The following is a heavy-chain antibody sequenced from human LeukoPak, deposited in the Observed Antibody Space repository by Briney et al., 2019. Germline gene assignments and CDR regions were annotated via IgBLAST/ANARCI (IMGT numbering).Heavy chain of an antibody. D-gene: IGHD6-13*01. V-gene: IGHV4-59*08. J-gene: IGHJ5*02. Sequence: SETLSLTCTVSGDSVSSYYWSWIRQPPGKGLEWIGYIYYSGSTNYNPSLKSRVTISVDTSKNQLSLKLSSVTAADTAVYYCAGGIAVAGSVGGNWFDPWGQGTLVTVSS. CDR2: IYYSGST. CDR1: GDSVSSYY. CDR3: AGGIAVAGSVGGNWFDP.